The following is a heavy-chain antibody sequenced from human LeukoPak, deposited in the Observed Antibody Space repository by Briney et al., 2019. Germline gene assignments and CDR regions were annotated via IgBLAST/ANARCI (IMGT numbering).Heavy chain of an antibody. Sequence: SETLSLTCAVYGGSFSGYYWSWIRQPPGKGLEWIGEINHSGSTNYNPSLKSRVTISVDTSKNQFSLKLSSVTAADTAVYYCARLGPLLRYSDWLSPTFDYWGQGTLVTVSS. CDR2: INHSGST. J-gene: IGHJ4*02. CDR1: GGSFSGYY. V-gene: IGHV4-34*01. CDR3: ARLGPLLRYSDWLSPTFDY. D-gene: IGHD3-9*01.